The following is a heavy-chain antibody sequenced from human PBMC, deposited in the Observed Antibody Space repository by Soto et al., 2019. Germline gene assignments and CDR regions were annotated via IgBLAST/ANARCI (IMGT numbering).Heavy chain of an antibody. CDR2: ISYDGSNK. J-gene: IGHJ4*02. Sequence: GGFLRLSCAASGFTFSSYAMHWVRQAPGKGLEWVAVISYDGSNKYYADSVKGRFTISRDNSKNTLYLQMNSLRAEDTAVYYCARDSDIVATIMVDFDYWGQGTLVTVSS. D-gene: IGHD5-12*01. CDR3: ARDSDIVATIMVDFDY. V-gene: IGHV3-30-3*01. CDR1: GFTFSSYA.